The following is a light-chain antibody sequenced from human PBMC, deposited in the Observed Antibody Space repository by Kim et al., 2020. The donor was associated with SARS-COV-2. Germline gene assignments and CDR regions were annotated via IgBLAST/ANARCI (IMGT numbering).Light chain of an antibody. V-gene: IGKV3-15*01. Sequence: EIVMTQSPATLSVSPGERATLSCTASQTVGRSLAWYQQRPGQAPRLLIYGVSTRATGIPARFSGSGSETEFTLTISSLQSEDFAVYYCQHYNNWPPWTFGQGTKVDIK. CDR2: GVS. CDR1: QTVGRS. J-gene: IGKJ1*01. CDR3: QHYNNWPPWT.